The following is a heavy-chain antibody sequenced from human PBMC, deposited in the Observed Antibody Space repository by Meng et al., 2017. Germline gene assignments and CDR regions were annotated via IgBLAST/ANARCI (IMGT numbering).Heavy chain of an antibody. CDR3: ARDFDY. CDR2: ITKDGSRK. J-gene: IGHJ4*02. Sequence: VQVMYAGGAVVPPGMSLTLPCPASGFISSNSEMHWVRPAPGNGLEWVACITKDGSRKYYLGSVRGRFTISRDNSKNTLYLEMNSLRSEDTALYYCARDFDYWGQGTLVTVSS. V-gene: IGHV3-30*16. CDR1: GFISSNSE.